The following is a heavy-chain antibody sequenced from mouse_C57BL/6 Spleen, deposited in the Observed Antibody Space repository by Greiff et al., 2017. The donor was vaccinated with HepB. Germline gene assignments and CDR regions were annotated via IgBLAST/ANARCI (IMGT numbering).Heavy chain of an antibody. Sequence: VQLQQSGPELVKPGASVKLSCKASGYTFTSYDINWVKQRPGQGLEWIGWFYPRDGSTKYNEKFKSKATLTVDTSSSTAYMELHSLTSEDSAVYFCARRDSSGPFAYWGQGTLVTVSA. CDR1: GYTFTSYD. V-gene: IGHV1-85*01. CDR2: FYPRDGST. CDR3: ARRDSSGPFAY. J-gene: IGHJ3*01. D-gene: IGHD3-2*02.